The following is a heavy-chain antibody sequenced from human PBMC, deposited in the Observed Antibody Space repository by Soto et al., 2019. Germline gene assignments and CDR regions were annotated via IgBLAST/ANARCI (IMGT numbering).Heavy chain of an antibody. CDR1: GFALDTYA. D-gene: IGHD6-13*01. Sequence: GGSLRLSCEASGFALDTYAMHWVRQAPGKGLEWVALISSDGTKKHLADSVKGRFTISRDNSKSFVYLQMKSVRGEDTAVYYCAKAVAAAYYYHYYGMDVWGQGTTVTVSS. CDR2: ISSDGTKK. J-gene: IGHJ6*02. CDR3: AKAVAAAYYYHYYGMDV. V-gene: IGHV3-30-3*01.